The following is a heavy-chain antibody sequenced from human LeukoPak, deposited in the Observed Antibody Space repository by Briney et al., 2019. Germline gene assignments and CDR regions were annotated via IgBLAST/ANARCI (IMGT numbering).Heavy chain of an antibody. CDR3: AKERQYFDWLSYGLDV. CDR1: GFNFDEYA. CDR2: ISWNSGSI. V-gene: IGHV3-9*01. Sequence: GGSLRLSCAASGFNFDEYAIHWVRQGPGKGLEWVSGISWNSGSISYAVSVKGRFTISRDNAKKSLYLQMNSLRPEDTAFYFCAKERQYFDWLSYGLDVWGQGTTVIVSS. D-gene: IGHD3-9*01. J-gene: IGHJ6*02.